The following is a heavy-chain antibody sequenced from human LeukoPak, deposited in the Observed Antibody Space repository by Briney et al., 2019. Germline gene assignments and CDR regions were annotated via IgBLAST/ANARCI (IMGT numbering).Heavy chain of an antibody. J-gene: IGHJ4*02. D-gene: IGHD3-16*01. CDR1: GFTFGDYA. CDR2: IRSKAYGGTT. Sequence: GGSLRLSCTASGFTFGDYAMSWVRQAPGKGLEWAGFIRSKAYGGTTEYAASVKGRFTISRDDSKSIAYLQMNSLKTEDTAVYYCTRVLSGGGCTDYWGQGTLVTVSP. V-gene: IGHV3-49*04. CDR3: TRVLSGGGCTDY.